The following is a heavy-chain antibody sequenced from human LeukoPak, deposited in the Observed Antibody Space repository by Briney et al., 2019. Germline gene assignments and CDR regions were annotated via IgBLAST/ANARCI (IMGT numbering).Heavy chain of an antibody. CDR2: ISTDGTTA. Sequence: GGSLRLSCAASGFTFVKHYLHWVRQAPGAGLLWVSRISTDGTTALYADSVRGRFTISRDNAKNTLYLQMNSLRGEDTAVYYCGSSGDGYIDYWGQGTLVTVSS. CDR3: GSSGDGYIDY. D-gene: IGHD2-15*01. J-gene: IGHJ4*02. V-gene: IGHV3-74*01. CDR1: GFTFVKHY.